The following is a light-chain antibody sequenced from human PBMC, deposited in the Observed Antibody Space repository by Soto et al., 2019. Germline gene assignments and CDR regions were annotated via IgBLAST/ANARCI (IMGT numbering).Light chain of an antibody. CDR3: QRANSFPIA. J-gene: IGKJ5*01. V-gene: IGKV1-12*01. Sequence: IQMTQSPSTLSASVVDRVTITSRASQSIRSWLAWYQQKPGEAPRLLMYDASSLQSGGPSRFSGSRSGTDFAGASSCLQRKHIATYCCQRANSFPIALGQGKQQEIK. CDR2: DAS. CDR1: QSIRSW.